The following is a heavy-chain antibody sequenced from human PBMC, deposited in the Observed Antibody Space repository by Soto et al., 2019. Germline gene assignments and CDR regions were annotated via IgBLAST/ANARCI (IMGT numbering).Heavy chain of an antibody. J-gene: IGHJ6*03. CDR1: GLTFDDYA. Sequence: PGGSLRLSCAASGLTFDDYAMHWVRQAPGKGLERVSGISWNSGSIGYADSVEGRFTISRDNSKDTLYLQMNSLRAEDTAVYYCAVGYCTNGICYTIPYWYRDVWGKAPTVTVSS. V-gene: IGHV3-9*01. CDR3: AVGYCTNGICYTIPYWYRDV. CDR2: ISWNSGSI. D-gene: IGHD2-8*01.